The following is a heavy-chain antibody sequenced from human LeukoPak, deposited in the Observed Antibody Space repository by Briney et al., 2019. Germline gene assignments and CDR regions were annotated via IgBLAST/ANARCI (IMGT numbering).Heavy chain of an antibody. V-gene: IGHV1-18*01. D-gene: IGHD6-19*01. CDR2: ISAYNGNT. J-gene: IGHJ4*02. Sequence: ASVKVSCKASGYTFTSYGISWVRQAPGQGLEWMGWISAYNGNTNYVQKLQGRVTMTTDTSTSTAYMELRSLRSDDTAVYYCARNSIAVAGTPPIFDYWGQGTLVTVSS. CDR3: ARNSIAVAGTPPIFDY. CDR1: GYTFTSYG.